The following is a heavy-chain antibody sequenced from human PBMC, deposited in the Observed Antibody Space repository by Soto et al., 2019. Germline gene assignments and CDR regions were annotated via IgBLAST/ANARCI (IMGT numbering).Heavy chain of an antibody. Sequence: SVKVSCKASGGTFSSYAISWVRQAPGQGLEWMGGIIPIFGTANYAQKFQGRVTITADESTSTAYMELSSLRSEDTAVYYCASNMITFGGVNWFDPWGQGTLVTVSS. V-gene: IGHV1-69*13. CDR3: ASNMITFGGVNWFDP. J-gene: IGHJ5*02. CDR2: IIPIFGTA. CDR1: GGTFSSYA. D-gene: IGHD3-16*01.